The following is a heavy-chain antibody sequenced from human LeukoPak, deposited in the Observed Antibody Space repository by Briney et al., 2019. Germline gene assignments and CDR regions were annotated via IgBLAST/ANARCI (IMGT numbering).Heavy chain of an antibody. J-gene: IGHJ4*02. CDR3: ARRSTGIAAAGPTSFDY. D-gene: IGHD6-13*01. CDR1: GGTFSSYA. CDR2: IFPIFGTA. V-gene: IGHV1-69*13. Sequence: ASVKVSCKASGGTFSSYAISWVRQAPGQGLEGLGGIFPIFGTANYAQKFQGRVTITADESTSTAYMELSSLRSEDTAVYYCARRSTGIAAAGPTSFDYWGQGTLVTVSS.